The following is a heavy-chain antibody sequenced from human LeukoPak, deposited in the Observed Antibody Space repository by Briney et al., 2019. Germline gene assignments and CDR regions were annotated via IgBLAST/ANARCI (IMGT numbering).Heavy chain of an antibody. D-gene: IGHD4-17*01. CDR3: ARDRPTTSEYFQH. Sequence: GGSLRLSCAASGFTFSSYGMHWVRQAPGKGLEWVAVIWYDGSNKYYADSVKGRFTISRDNSKNTLYLQMNSLRAEDTAVYYCARDRPTTSEYFQHWGQGTLVTVSS. CDR1: GFTFSSYG. CDR2: IWYDGSNK. V-gene: IGHV3-33*01. J-gene: IGHJ1*01.